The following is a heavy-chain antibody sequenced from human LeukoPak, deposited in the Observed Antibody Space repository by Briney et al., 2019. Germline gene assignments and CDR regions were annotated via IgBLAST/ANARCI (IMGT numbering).Heavy chain of an antibody. CDR2: ISGSGGST. D-gene: IGHD2-2*01. CDR1: GFTFSSYA. J-gene: IGHJ5*02. V-gene: IGHV3-23*01. CDR3: AKGDIVVVPAAIWFDP. Sequence: GGSLRLSCAASGFTFSSYAMSWVRQAPGKGLEWVSAISGSGGSTYYADSVKGRFTISRDNSKNTLYLQMNSLRAEDTAVYYCAKGDIVVVPAAIWFDPWGQGTLVTVSS.